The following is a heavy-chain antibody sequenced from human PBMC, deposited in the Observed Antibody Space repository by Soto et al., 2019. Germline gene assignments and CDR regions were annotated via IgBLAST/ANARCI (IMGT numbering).Heavy chain of an antibody. D-gene: IGHD3-10*01. J-gene: IGHJ4*02. V-gene: IGHV3-33*01. CDR2: IWYDGSNK. Sequence: GGSLRLSCAASGFTFSSYGMHWVRQAPGKGLEWVAVIWYDGSNKYYADSVKGRFTISRDNSKNTLYLQMNSLRAEDTAVYYCARAGAMVRRVLNYWGQGTLVTVSS. CDR1: GFTFSSYG. CDR3: ARAGAMVRRVLNY.